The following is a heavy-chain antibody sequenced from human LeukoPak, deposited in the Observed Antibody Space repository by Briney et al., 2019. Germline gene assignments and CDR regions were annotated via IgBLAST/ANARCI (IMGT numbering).Heavy chain of an antibody. CDR3: ARDTQSPILRYFEY. D-gene: IGHD3-9*01. CDR2: ISSIDGST. V-gene: IGHV3-23*01. CDR1: GFTFSSYG. J-gene: IGHJ4*02. Sequence: GGTLRLSCAASGFTFSSYGMSWVRQAPGKGLEWVSGISSIDGSTYYADSVKGRFTVSRDNSKNTLYLQMNSLRAEDTAVYYCARDTQSPILRYFEYWGQGTLVTVSS.